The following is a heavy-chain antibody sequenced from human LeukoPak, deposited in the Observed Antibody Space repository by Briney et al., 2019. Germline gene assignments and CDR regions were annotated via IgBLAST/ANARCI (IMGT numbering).Heavy chain of an antibody. J-gene: IGHJ6*02. V-gene: IGHV4-59*01. Sequence: PSETLSLTCTVSGGSLSTYSWSWIRQPPGKGLEWIGYVHSSGSTNYNPSLKSRVTISLDTSKNQFSLRLSSVTTADTAVYYCARHVGGYYDSSGYYRSYYYYYGMDVWGQGTTVTVSS. CDR3: ARHVGGYYDSSGYYRSYYYYYGMDV. D-gene: IGHD3-22*01. CDR2: VHSSGST. CDR1: GGSLSTYS.